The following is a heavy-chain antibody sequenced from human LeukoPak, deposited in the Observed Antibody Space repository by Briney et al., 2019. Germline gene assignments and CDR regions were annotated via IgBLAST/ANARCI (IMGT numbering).Heavy chain of an antibody. J-gene: IGHJ3*02. Sequence: SETLSLTCTVSGGSISSYYWSWIRQPPGKGLEWIGYIYTSGSTNYNPSLKSRVTISVDTSKNQFSLKLSPVTAADTAVYYCARVSRGDAFDIWGQGTMVTVSS. CDR3: ARVSRGDAFDI. D-gene: IGHD3-10*01. V-gene: IGHV4-4*09. CDR2: IYTSGST. CDR1: GGSISSYY.